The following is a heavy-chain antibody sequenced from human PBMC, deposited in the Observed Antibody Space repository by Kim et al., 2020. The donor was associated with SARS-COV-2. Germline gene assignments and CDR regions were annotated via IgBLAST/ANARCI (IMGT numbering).Heavy chain of an antibody. CDR3: ARRQFTSGWYYFDY. D-gene: IGHD6-19*01. Sequence: ADSVKGRFTISRDNAKNTLYLQMNSLRAEDTAVYYCARRQFTSGWYYFDYCGQGTLVTVSS. J-gene: IGHJ4*02. V-gene: IGHV3-74*01.